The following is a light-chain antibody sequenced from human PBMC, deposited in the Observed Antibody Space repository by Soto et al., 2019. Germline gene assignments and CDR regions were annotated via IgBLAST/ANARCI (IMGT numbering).Light chain of an antibody. V-gene: IGLV2-14*01. J-gene: IGLJ1*01. CDR3: FSHTSSGTYV. CDR1: SSDVGNYKY. Sequence: QSALTQPASVSGSPGQSITISCTGTSSDVGNYKYVSWYQQHPGKAPKLMIYEVSNRPSGVSNRFSGSKSGNTASLTISGLQAEDEIDYYCFSHTSSGTYVFGTGTKVTVL. CDR2: EVS.